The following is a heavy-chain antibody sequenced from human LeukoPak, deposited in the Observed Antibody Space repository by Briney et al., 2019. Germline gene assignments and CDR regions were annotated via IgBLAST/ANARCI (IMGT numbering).Heavy chain of an antibody. V-gene: IGHV3-7*01. CDR3: ARLSYDSGTHYTVYKY. CDR2: IKQDGSAK. Sequence: GGSLRLSCAASGFTFSDYWMSWVRQAPGKGLEWVANIKQDGSAKYYVDSVKGRFTISRDNAKNSLYLQTNSLRDDDTAVYYCARLSYDSGTHYTVYKYWGQGTLVTVSS. D-gene: IGHD3-10*01. J-gene: IGHJ4*02. CDR1: GFTFSDYW.